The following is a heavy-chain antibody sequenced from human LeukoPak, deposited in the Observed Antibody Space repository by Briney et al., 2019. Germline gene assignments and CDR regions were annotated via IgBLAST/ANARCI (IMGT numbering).Heavy chain of an antibody. D-gene: IGHD6-19*01. V-gene: IGHV1-18*01. Sequence: GASVKVSCKASGYTFIDHGISWVRQAPGQGLEWMGWISAYNGNTNYAQKLQGRLTMTTDTSTHTAYMELRSLRSDDTAVYYCARDSGSGWYNWFDPWGQGTLVTVSS. CDR3: ARDSGSGWYNWFDP. CDR2: ISAYNGNT. CDR1: GYTFIDHG. J-gene: IGHJ5*02.